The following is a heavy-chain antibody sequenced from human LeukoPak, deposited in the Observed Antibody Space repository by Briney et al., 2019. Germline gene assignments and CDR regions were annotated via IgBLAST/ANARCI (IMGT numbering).Heavy chain of an antibody. D-gene: IGHD3-22*01. CDR3: ARPYYYDSSGYSYYFDY. CDR2: IYPGDSDT. J-gene: IGHJ4*02. CDR1: GYSFTSYW. Sequence: AESLKISCKGSGYSFTSYWIGWVRQMPGKGLEWIGIIYPGDSDTRYSPSFQGQGTISADKSISTAYLQWSSLKASDTAMYYCARPYYYDSSGYSYYFDYWGQGTLVTVSS. V-gene: IGHV5-51*01.